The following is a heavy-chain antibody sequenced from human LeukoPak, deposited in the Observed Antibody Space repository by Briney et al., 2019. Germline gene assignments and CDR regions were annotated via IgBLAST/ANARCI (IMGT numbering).Heavy chain of an antibody. V-gene: IGHV4-61*02. CDR3: ARSDSGGYQEVHFDY. Sequence: SETLSLTCTVSGGSISSGSYYWSWIRQPAGKGLEWIGRIYTSGSTNYNPSLKSRVTISVDTSKNQFSLKLSSVTAADTAVYYCARSDSGGYQEVHFDYWGQGTLVTVSS. J-gene: IGHJ4*02. CDR2: IYTSGST. CDR1: GGSISSGSYY. D-gene: IGHD1-26*01.